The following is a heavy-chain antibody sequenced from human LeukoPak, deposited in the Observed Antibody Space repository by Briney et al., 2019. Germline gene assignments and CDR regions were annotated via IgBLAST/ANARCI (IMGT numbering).Heavy chain of an antibody. Sequence: GGSLRLSCAASGFTFSSYSMNWVRQAPGKGLEWVSYISSSSSTIYYADSVKGRFTISRDNAKNSLYLQMNSLRAEDTAVYYCARGRLLWSGELNAGLDYWGQGTLVTVSS. CDR2: ISSSSSTI. D-gene: IGHD3-10*01. CDR3: ARGRLLWSGELNAGLDY. J-gene: IGHJ4*02. CDR1: GFTFSSYS. V-gene: IGHV3-48*01.